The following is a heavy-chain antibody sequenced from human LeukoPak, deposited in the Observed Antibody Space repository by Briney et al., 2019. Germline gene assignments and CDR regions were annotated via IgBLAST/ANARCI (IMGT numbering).Heavy chain of an antibody. Sequence: ASVKVSCKASGYTFTGYYMHWLRQAPGQGLEWMGRINPNSGGTNYAQKFQGRVTMTRDTSISTAYMELSRLRSDDTAVYYCARVYYDSSGYYRIDYWGQGTLVTVSS. CDR2: INPNSGGT. V-gene: IGHV1-2*06. CDR1: GYTFTGYY. J-gene: IGHJ4*02. CDR3: ARVYYDSSGYYRIDY. D-gene: IGHD3-22*01.